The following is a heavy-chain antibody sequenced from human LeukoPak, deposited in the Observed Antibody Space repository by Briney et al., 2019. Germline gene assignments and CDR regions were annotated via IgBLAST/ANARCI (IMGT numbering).Heavy chain of an antibody. Sequence: SGGSLRFSCAASGFTFSSYAMSWVRLAPGKGLEWVSTVSGNGATTYYADSVKGRFTISRDNSRNTLDLQMSSLRAEDTAIYFCARVPHPTYYFDYWGRGTLVTVSS. D-gene: IGHD4-11*01. CDR3: ARVPHPTYYFDY. V-gene: IGHV3-23*01. J-gene: IGHJ4*02. CDR1: GFTFSSYA. CDR2: VSGNGATT.